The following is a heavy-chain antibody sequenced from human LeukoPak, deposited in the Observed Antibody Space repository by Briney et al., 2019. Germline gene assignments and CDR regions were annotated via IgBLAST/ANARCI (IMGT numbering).Heavy chain of an antibody. CDR2: INIDGSGT. V-gene: IGHV3-74*01. D-gene: IGHD3-22*01. J-gene: IGHJ4*02. CDR1: GFTFSSYS. Sequence: GGSLRLSCAASGFTFSSYSMHWVRQAPGKGLVWVSRINIDGSGTSYADSVKGRFTISRDNSKNTLYLQMNSLRAEDTAVYYCARAWRYYYDSSGYSPSPIWPELDYWGQGTLVTVSS. CDR3: ARAWRYYYDSSGYSPSPIWPELDY.